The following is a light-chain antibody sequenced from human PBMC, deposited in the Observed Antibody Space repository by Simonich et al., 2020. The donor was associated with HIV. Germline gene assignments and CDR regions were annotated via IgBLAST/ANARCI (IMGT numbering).Light chain of an antibody. CDR1: PASVSTSYY. V-gene: IGLV8-61*01. CDR3: VLYMGSGIWV. Sequence: QTVVTQEPSFSVSPGGTVTLTCGLSPASVSTSYYPSGYQQTPGQAPRTLIYSTNTRSSGVPDRFSGSILGNKAALTITGAQADDESDYYCVLYMGSGIWVFGGGTKLTVL. CDR2: STN. J-gene: IGLJ3*02.